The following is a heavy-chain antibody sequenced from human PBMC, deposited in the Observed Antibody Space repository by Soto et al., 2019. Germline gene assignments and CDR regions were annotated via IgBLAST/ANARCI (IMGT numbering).Heavy chain of an antibody. Sequence: VQLVESGGDLVKPGGSLRLSCAASGFTFSSYEMNWVRQAPGKGLEWVSYISSSGSTIYYADSVKGRFTISRDNAKNSLYLQMNSLRAEDTAVYYCARVGHSGSYYWFDYWGQGTLVTVSS. D-gene: IGHD1-26*01. CDR1: GFTFSSYE. V-gene: IGHV3-48*03. J-gene: IGHJ4*02. CDR3: ARVGHSGSYYWFDY. CDR2: ISSSGSTI.